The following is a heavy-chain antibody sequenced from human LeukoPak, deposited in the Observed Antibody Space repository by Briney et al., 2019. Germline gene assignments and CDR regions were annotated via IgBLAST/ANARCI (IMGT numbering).Heavy chain of an antibody. V-gene: IGHV1-69*13. D-gene: IGHD6-13*01. CDR2: IIPIFGTA. Sequence: SVKVSCKASGGTFSSYAISRVRQAPGQGLEWMGGIIPIFGTANYAQKFQGRVTITADESASTAYMELSSLRSEDTAVYYCASGGIAAAGEVGYFDYWGQGTLVTVSS. CDR1: GGTFSSYA. CDR3: ASGGIAAAGEVGYFDY. J-gene: IGHJ4*02.